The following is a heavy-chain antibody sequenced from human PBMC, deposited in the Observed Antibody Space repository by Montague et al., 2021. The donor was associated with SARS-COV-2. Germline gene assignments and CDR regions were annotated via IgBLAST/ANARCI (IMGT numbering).Heavy chain of an antibody. Sequence: SLRLSCAASGFTFSSYAMHWVRQAPGKGLEWVAVTSYDGSNKYYADSVKGRFTISRDNSKNTLYLQMNSLRAEDMAVYYCARDGREGLLWFGELLFGWFDPWGQGTLVTVSS. CDR2: TSYDGSNK. D-gene: IGHD3-10*01. CDR3: ARDGREGLLWFGELLFGWFDP. V-gene: IGHV3-30*04. J-gene: IGHJ5*02. CDR1: GFTFSSYA.